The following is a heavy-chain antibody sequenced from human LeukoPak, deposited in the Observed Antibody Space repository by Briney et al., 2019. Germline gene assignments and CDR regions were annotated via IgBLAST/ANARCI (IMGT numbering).Heavy chain of an antibody. CDR3: ARAHLQYYYDSSGYRPFDY. CDR2: INHSGST. V-gene: IGHV4-34*01. Sequence: SETLSLTCAVYGGSFSGYYWSWIRQPPGKGLEWIGEINHSGSTNYNPSLKSRVTISVDTSKNQFSLKLSSVTAADTAVYYCARAHLQYYYDSSGYRPFDYWGQGTLVTVSS. J-gene: IGHJ4*02. D-gene: IGHD3-22*01. CDR1: GGSFSGYY.